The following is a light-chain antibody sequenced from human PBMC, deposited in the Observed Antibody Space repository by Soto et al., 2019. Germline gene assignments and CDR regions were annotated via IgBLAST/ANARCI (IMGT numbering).Light chain of an antibody. CDR1: SSNIGSNP. J-gene: IGLJ3*02. CDR3: AAWDDSLNGWV. Sequence: QSVLTQPPSASGTPGQRVTISCSGSSSNIGSNPVNWYQQLPGTAPKLLIYNSNQRPSGVPDRFSGSKSGTSASLAISGLKPEDEADCYCAAWDDSLNGWVFGGGTKVTVL. V-gene: IGLV1-44*01. CDR2: NSN.